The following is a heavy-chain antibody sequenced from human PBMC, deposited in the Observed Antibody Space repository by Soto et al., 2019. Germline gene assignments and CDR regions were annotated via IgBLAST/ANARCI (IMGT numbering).Heavy chain of an antibody. D-gene: IGHD2-2*01. V-gene: IGHV4-30-2*01. CDR1: GGSISSGGYS. Sequence: PSETLSLTCAVSGGSISSGGYSWSWIRQPPGKGLEWIGYIYHSGSTYYNPSLKSRVTISVDRSKNQFSLKLSSVTAADTAVYYCARVQEDCSSTSCLWYGMDVWGQGTTVTVSS. CDR2: IYHSGST. CDR3: ARVQEDCSSTSCLWYGMDV. J-gene: IGHJ6*02.